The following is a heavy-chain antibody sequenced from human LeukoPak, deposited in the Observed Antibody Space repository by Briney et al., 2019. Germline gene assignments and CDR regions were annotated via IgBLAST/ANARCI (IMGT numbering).Heavy chain of an antibody. J-gene: IGHJ5*02. CDR2: IYSGGST. CDR3: ARAPARTRYNWFDP. V-gene: IGHV3-66*02. CDR1: GITVSSNY. D-gene: IGHD6-6*01. Sequence: GGSLRLSCAASGITVSSNYMSWVRQAPGKGLEWVSVIYSGGSTYYADSVKGRFTISRDNSKNTLYLQMNSLRAEDTAVYYCARAPARTRYNWFDPWGQGTLVTVSS.